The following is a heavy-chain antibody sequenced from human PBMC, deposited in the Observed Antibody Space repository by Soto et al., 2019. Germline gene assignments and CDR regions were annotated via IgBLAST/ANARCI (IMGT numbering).Heavy chain of an antibody. D-gene: IGHD2-2*01. Sequence: ASVKVSCKASGYTFTSYAMHWVRQAPGQRLEWMGWINAGNGNTKYSQKFQGRVTITRDTSASTAYMELSSLRSEDTAVYYCARDLHRYCSSTSCYDVGFDYWGQGTLVTVSS. V-gene: IGHV1-3*01. J-gene: IGHJ4*02. CDR1: GYTFTSYA. CDR3: ARDLHRYCSSTSCYDVGFDY. CDR2: INAGNGNT.